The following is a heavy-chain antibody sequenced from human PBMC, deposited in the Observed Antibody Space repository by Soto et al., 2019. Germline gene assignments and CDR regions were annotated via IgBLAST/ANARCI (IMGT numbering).Heavy chain of an antibody. CDR1: GFTFSNFP. V-gene: IGHV3-48*01. CDR3: ARQVYAVVTPIDY. J-gene: IGHJ4*02. CDR2: ISGASNYI. D-gene: IGHD2-21*02. Sequence: EVQLVESGGGLVQPGGSLRLSCAASGFTFSNFPMTWVRQAPGKGLEWVSYISGASNYIYYADSVKGRFTISRDNAKNSMSLPLTRLRAEDAAVYYCARQVYAVVTPIDYWGPGTLVTVSS.